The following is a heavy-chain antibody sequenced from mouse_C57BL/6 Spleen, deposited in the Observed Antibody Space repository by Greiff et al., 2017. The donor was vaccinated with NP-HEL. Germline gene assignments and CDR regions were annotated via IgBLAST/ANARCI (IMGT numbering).Heavy chain of an antibody. CDR1: GYTFTDYN. Sequence: EVQLQESGPELVKPGASVKMSCKASGYTFTDYNMHWVKQSHGKSLEWIGYINPNNGGTSYNQKFKGKATLTVNKSSSTAYMELRSLTSEDSAVYYCARRDYGSSQFAYWGQGTLVTVSA. D-gene: IGHD1-1*01. J-gene: IGHJ3*01. V-gene: IGHV1-22*01. CDR2: INPNNGGT. CDR3: ARRDYGSSQFAY.